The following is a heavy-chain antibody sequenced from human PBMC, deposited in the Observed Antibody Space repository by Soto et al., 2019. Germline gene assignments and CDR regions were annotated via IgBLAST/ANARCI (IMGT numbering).Heavy chain of an antibody. CDR3: ARDARYCSSTSCEGDAFDI. CDR2: ISSSSSYI. J-gene: IGHJ3*02. CDR1: GFTFSSYA. V-gene: IGHV3-21*01. D-gene: IGHD2-2*01. Sequence: GGSLRLSCAASGFTFSSYAMHWVRQAPGKGLEWVSSISSSSSYIYYADSVKGRFTISRDNAKNSLYLQMNSLRAEDTAVYYCARDARYCSSTSCEGDAFDIWGQGTMVTVSS.